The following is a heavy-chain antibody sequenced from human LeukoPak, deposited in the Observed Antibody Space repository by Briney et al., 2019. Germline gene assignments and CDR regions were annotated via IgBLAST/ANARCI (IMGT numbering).Heavy chain of an antibody. D-gene: IGHD3-22*01. Sequence: GGSLRLSCAASGFTFSSYSMNWVRQAPGKGLEWVSSISSSSSYIYYADSVKGRFTISRDNAKNSLYLQMNILKAEDTAVYSCARDLRAVSARPSYYYDSSGYYDYWGQGTLVTVSS. CDR1: GFTFSSYS. CDR2: ISSSSSYI. J-gene: IGHJ4*02. CDR3: ARDLRAVSARPSYYYDSSGYYDY. V-gene: IGHV3-21*01.